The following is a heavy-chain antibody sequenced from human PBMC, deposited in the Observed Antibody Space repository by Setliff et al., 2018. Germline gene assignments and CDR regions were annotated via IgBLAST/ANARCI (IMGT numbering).Heavy chain of an antibody. V-gene: IGHV5-51*01. Sequence: GESLKISCKGSGYSFTSYWIAWVRQMPGKGLEWMGIIYPDDSDARYSPSFRGQVTISVDKSISTAYLQWSSLKASDTAMHYCARQPRGDWEYYFDYWGQGTLVTVSS. D-gene: IGHD1-26*01. CDR1: GYSFTSYW. CDR3: ARQPRGDWEYYFDY. J-gene: IGHJ4*02. CDR2: IYPDDSDA.